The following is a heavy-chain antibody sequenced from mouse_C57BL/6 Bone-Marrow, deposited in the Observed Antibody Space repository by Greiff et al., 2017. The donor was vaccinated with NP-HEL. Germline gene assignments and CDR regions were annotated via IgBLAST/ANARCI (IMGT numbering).Heavy chain of an antibody. V-gene: IGHV1-81*01. CDR2: IYPRSGNT. J-gene: IGHJ2*01. Sequence: QVQLQQSGAELARPGASVKLSCKASGYTFTSYGISWVKQRTGQGLEWIGEIYPRSGNTYYNEKFKGKATLTADKSSSTAYMELRSLTSEDSAVYFCARSYVNYLYFDYWGQGTTLTVSS. D-gene: IGHD2-1*01. CDR1: GYTFTSYG. CDR3: ARSYVNYLYFDY.